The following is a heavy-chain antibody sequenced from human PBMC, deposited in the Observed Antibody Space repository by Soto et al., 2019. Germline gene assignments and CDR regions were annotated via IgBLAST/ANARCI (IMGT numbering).Heavy chain of an antibody. CDR3: AGHGAVAGYYYYYGMDV. Sequence: SETLSLTCTVSGGSISSISYYWGWIRQPPGKGREWIGGIYYSGSTYYNPSLKSRVTISVDTSKNQFSLKLSSVTAADTAVYYCAGHGAVAGYYYYYGMDVWGQGPTVT. J-gene: IGHJ6*02. D-gene: IGHD6-19*01. V-gene: IGHV4-39*01. CDR1: GGSISSISYY. CDR2: IYYSGST.